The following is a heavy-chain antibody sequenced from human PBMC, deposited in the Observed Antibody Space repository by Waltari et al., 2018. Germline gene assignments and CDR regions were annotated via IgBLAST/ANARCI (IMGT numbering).Heavy chain of an antibody. V-gene: IGHV4-59*01. CDR2: IYYSGST. CDR1: GGSISSYY. Sequence: QVQLQESGPGLVKPSETLSLTCTVSGGSISSYYWSWIRQPPGKGLELIGYIYYSGSTNYNPSLKSRVTISVDTSKNQFSLKLSSVTAADTAVYYCAREGYDFWSGYSNDAFDIGAKGQWSPSLQ. CDR3: AREGYDFWSGYSNDAFD. J-gene: IGHJ3*02. D-gene: IGHD3-3*01.